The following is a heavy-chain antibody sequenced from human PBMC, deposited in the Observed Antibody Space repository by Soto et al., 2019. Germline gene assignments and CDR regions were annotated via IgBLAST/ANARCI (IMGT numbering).Heavy chain of an antibody. V-gene: IGHV1-8*01. Sequence: QVQLVQSGAEVKKPGASVKVSCKASGYTFTSYDINWVRQATGQGLEWMGWMNPNSGNTGYAQKFQGRVTMTRNTSISTAYMELSSLRSEDTAVYYCARVSPVAIGDAFDIWGQGTMVTVSS. CDR2: MNPNSGNT. J-gene: IGHJ3*02. CDR3: ARVSPVAIGDAFDI. CDR1: GYTFTSYD. D-gene: IGHD2-2*02.